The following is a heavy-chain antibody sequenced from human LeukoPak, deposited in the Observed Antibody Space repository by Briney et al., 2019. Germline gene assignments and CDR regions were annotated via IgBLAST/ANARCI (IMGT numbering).Heavy chain of an antibody. D-gene: IGHD3-9*01. Sequence: GGSLRLSCAASGFTFSSYWMSWVRQAPGKGLEWVANIKQDGSEKYYVDSVKGRFTISRDNAKHSLYLQMNSLRAEDTAVYYCARDSLSFRITISSFDYWGQGTLVTVSS. CDR2: IKQDGSEK. CDR1: GFTFSSYW. V-gene: IGHV3-7*01. CDR3: ARDSLSFRITISSFDY. J-gene: IGHJ4*02.